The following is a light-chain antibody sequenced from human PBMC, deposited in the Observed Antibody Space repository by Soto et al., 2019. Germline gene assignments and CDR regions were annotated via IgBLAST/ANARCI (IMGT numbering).Light chain of an antibody. CDR2: GAS. CDR1: QSVSNNY. Sequence: EIVLTQSPGTLSLSPGERATLYCRASQSVSNNYLAWYQQKPGQAPRLLIYGASNRATGIPDRFSGSGSGTDFTLTISRLEPEDFAVYYCQQYGSSGTFGKGTKVDIK. J-gene: IGKJ1*01. V-gene: IGKV3-20*01. CDR3: QQYGSSGT.